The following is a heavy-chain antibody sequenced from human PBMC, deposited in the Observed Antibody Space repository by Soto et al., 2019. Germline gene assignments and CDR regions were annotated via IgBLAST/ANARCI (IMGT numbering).Heavy chain of an antibody. V-gene: IGHV1-69*01. CDR1: GGTFSSYA. CDR3: ARDPRTDNWFDP. Sequence: QVQLVQSGAEVKKPGSSVKVSCKASGGTFSSYAISWVRQAPGQGLEWMGGIIPIFGTANYAQKFQGRVTITADESTSTAYMELCRLRSEYTAVYYCARDPRTDNWFDPWGQGTLVTVSS. CDR2: IIPIFGTA. J-gene: IGHJ5*02.